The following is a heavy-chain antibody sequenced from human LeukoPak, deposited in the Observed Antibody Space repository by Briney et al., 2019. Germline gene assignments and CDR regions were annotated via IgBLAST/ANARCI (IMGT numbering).Heavy chain of an antibody. V-gene: IGHV4-39*01. Sequence: SETLSLTCTVSGGSISSSSYYWGWIRQPPGKGLEWIGCIYYSGSTYYNPSLKSRVTISVDTSKNQFSLKLSSVTAADTAVYYCASWGATVDYWGQGTLVTVSS. CDR2: IYYSGST. CDR1: GGSISSSSYY. CDR3: ASWGATVDY. D-gene: IGHD1-26*01. J-gene: IGHJ4*02.